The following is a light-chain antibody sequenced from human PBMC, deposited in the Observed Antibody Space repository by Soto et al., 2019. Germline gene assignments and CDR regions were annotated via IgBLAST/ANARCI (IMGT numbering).Light chain of an antibody. V-gene: IGKV3D-11*02. CDR2: DST. Sequence: VLTQSPATLSLSPGERATLSCRASQSIHTSLAWYQQKPGQPPRLVVYDSTLRANGVPDRFGGSRPGTEFTLTINNLEPEDFAVYYCQQRNVWPPITFGQGTRLEI. J-gene: IGKJ5*01. CDR3: QQRNVWPPIT. CDR1: QSIHTS.